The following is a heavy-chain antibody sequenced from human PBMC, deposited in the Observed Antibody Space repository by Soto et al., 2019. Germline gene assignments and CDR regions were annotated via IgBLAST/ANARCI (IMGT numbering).Heavy chain of an antibody. CDR1: GYTFTGYY. D-gene: IGHD1-1*01. CDR2: INPNSGGT. CDR3: ARSQNWNDGEALYYYYGMDV. J-gene: IGHJ6*02. Sequence: QVQLVQSGAEVKKPGASVKVSCKASGYTFTGYYMHWVRQAPGQGLEWMGWINPNSGGTNYAQKFQGWVTMTRDTSISTAYMELSRLRSDDTAVYYCARSQNWNDGEALYYYYGMDVWGQGTTVTVS. V-gene: IGHV1-2*04.